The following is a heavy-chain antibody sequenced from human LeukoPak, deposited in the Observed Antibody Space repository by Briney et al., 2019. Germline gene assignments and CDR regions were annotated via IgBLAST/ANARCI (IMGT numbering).Heavy chain of an antibody. CDR2: IYYSGST. D-gene: IGHD3-3*01. CDR1: GGSISSSSYY. Sequence: SETLSLTCTVSGGSISSSSYYWGWIRQPPGKGLEWIGSIYYSGSTYYNPSLKSRVTISVDTSKNQFPLKLSSVTAADTAVYYCARQAIFGVVIAFRGYYFDYWGQGTLVTVSS. J-gene: IGHJ4*02. V-gene: IGHV4-39*01. CDR3: ARQAIFGVVIAFRGYYFDY.